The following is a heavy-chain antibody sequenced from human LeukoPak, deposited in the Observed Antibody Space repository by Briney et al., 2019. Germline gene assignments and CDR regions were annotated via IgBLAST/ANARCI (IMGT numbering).Heavy chain of an antibody. CDR1: GYTFTGYY. J-gene: IGHJ4*02. V-gene: IGHV1-2*02. CDR3: ARGGIVASTTASFDH. Sequence: ASVKVSCKASGYTFTGYYMHWVRQAPGQGLEWMGWINPNSGGTSYAQKFQGRVTMTRDTSISTAYMELSRLRSDDTAVYYCARGGIVASTTASFDHWGQGTLVTVSS. CDR2: INPNSGGT. D-gene: IGHD5-12*01.